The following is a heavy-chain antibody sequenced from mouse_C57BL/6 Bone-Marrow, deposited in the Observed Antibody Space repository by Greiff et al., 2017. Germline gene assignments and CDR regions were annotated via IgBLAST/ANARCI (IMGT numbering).Heavy chain of an antibody. CDR1: GYTFTSYG. CDR3: ARWPYYGKRFAY. Sequence: VQLQQSGAELARPGASVKLSCKASGYTFTSYGISWVKQRTGQGLEWIGEIYPRSGNTYYNEKFKGTATLTADKSSSTAYMELRSLTSEDSAVXFCARWPYYGKRFAYWGQGTLVTVSA. V-gene: IGHV1-81*01. D-gene: IGHD2-10*01. CDR2: IYPRSGNT. J-gene: IGHJ3*01.